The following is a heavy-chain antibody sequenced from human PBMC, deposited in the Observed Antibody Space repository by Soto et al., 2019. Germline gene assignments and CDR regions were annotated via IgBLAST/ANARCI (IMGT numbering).Heavy chain of an antibody. D-gene: IGHD1-1*01. CDR2: INSDGSNT. J-gene: IGHJ3*02. V-gene: IGHV3-74*01. CDR3: VRGSNTISTTDDFDI. Sequence: GGSLRLSCAASGFTFSDYWMHWVRQDPGKGLVWVSRINSDGSNTRYADSVRGRFTISRDNAKNTMYLQMNSLSVEDTAVYYCVRGSNTISTTDDFDIWGQGTVVTVS. CDR1: GFTFSDYW.